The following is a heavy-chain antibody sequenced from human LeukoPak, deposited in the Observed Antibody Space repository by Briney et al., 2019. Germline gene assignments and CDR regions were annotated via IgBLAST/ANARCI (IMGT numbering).Heavy chain of an antibody. CDR3: ARGLGYSYFFGFDY. CDR2: INHSGST. Sequence: PSETLTLTCAVYGGSFSGYYWSWIRQPPGKGLEWIGEINHSGSTNYNPSLKSRVTISVDTSKNQFSLKLSSVTAADTAVYYCARGLGYSYFFGFDYWGQGTLVTVSS. J-gene: IGHJ4*02. CDR1: GGSFSGYY. D-gene: IGHD5-18*01. V-gene: IGHV4-34*01.